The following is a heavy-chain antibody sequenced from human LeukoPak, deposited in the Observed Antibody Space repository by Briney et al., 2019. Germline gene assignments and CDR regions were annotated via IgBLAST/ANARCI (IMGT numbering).Heavy chain of an antibody. CDR1: GFSLSTYE. V-gene: IGHV3-48*03. Sequence: PGGSLRLSCAASGFSLSTYEMNWVRQAPGKGLEWVSYISSSGSTMYHADSVKGRFTISRDNAKNSLYLQMNSLRAEDTAVYYCARDPLGSSSWSDAFDIWGQGTMVTVSS. J-gene: IGHJ3*02. D-gene: IGHD6-13*01. CDR2: ISSSGSTM. CDR3: ARDPLGSSSWSDAFDI.